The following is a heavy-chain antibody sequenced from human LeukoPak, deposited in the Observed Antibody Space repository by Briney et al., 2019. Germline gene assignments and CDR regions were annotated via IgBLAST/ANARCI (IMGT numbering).Heavy chain of an antibody. D-gene: IGHD3-22*01. J-gene: IGHJ4*02. CDR2: IGTAGDT. CDR1: GFTFSSYD. CDR3: ARGDSSGYQRNTKLDY. Sequence: QPGGSLRLSCAASGFTFSSYDMHWVRQTTGKGLEWVSAIGTAGDTYYPGSVKGRFTISRENAKNSLYLQMNSLRAGDTAVYYCARGDSSGYQRNTKLDYWGQGTLVTVSS. V-gene: IGHV3-13*01.